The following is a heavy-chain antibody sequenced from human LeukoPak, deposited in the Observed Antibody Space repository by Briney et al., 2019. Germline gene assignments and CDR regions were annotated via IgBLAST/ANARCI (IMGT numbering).Heavy chain of an antibody. D-gene: IGHD3-3*01. CDR2: IYYSGST. J-gene: IGHJ3*02. V-gene: IGHV4-59*01. CDR1: GGSISSYY. Sequence: SETLSLTCTVSGGSISSYYWSWIRQPPGKGLEWIGYIYYSGSTNYNPSLKSRVTISVDTSKNQFSLKLSSVTAADTAVYYCARAGGITIFGVVDAFDIWGQGTMVTVSS. CDR3: ARAGGITIFGVVDAFDI.